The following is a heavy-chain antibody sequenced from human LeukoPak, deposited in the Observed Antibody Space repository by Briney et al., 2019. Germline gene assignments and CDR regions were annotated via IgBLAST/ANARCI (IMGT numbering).Heavy chain of an antibody. CDR2: IYYRGST. CDR1: GGSISSSSYY. V-gene: IGHV4-39*01. Sequence: SETLSLTCTVSGGSISSSSYYWGWIRQPPGKGLEWIGSIYYRGSTYYNPSLKSRVTISVDTSKNQFSLKLSSVTDADTAVYYCARRTYSSSWPLPDYWGQGTLVTVSS. CDR3: ARRTYSSSWPLPDY. J-gene: IGHJ4*02. D-gene: IGHD6-13*01.